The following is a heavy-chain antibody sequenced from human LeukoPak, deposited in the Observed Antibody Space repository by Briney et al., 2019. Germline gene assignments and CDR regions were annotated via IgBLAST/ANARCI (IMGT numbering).Heavy chain of an antibody. CDR1: GGSSSGYY. V-gene: IGHV4-34*01. Sequence: SETLSLTCAVYGGSSSGYYWSWIRQPPGKGLEWIGEINHSGSTNYNPSLKSRVTISVDTSKNQFSLKLSSVTAADTAVYYCARGRGLRYFDWLLSDYFDYWGQGTLVTVSS. J-gene: IGHJ4*02. D-gene: IGHD3-9*01. CDR2: INHSGST. CDR3: ARGRGLRYFDWLLSDYFDY.